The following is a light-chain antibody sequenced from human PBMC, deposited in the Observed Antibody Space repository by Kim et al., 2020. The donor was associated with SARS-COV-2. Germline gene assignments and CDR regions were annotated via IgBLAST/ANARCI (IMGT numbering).Light chain of an antibody. Sequence: ASVRYRVTITCRASQSIKSYLNWYQQKPGRAPNLLIYAAVNLQSGIPSRFSGSGSGTNFTLTINSLQPEDFATYYCQQGYNVPVTFGGGTKVDIK. CDR1: QSIKSY. J-gene: IGKJ4*01. CDR2: AAV. CDR3: QQGYNVPVT. V-gene: IGKV1-39*01.